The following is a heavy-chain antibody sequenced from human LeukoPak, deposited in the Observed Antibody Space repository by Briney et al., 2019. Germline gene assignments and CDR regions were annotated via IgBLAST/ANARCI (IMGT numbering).Heavy chain of an antibody. CDR3: ARDGHGVPLDY. CDR1: GLSFSSYA. Sequence: PGSSLRLSCAASGLSFSSYAMHWVRQAPGKGLEWVAVISYDGTEKYYGDSVKGRFTISRDNSKNTLYLQMSSLRAEDTALYYCARDGHGVPLDYWGQGTLVTVSP. J-gene: IGHJ4*02. D-gene: IGHD4-17*01. V-gene: IGHV3-30-3*01. CDR2: ISYDGTEK.